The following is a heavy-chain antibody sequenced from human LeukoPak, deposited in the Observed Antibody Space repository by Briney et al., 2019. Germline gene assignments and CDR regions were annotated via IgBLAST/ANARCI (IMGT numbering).Heavy chain of an antibody. CDR3: ARVSFGVHDYGVNRKEDYFDY. CDR1: GGSISSYY. J-gene: IGHJ4*02. Sequence: SETLSLTCTVSGGSISSYYWSWIRQPAGKGLEWIGRIYTSGSTNYNPSLKSRVTISVDTSKNQFSLKLSSVTAADTAVYYCARVSFGVHDYGVNRKEDYFDYWGQGTLVTVSS. CDR2: IYTSGST. D-gene: IGHD4-17*01. V-gene: IGHV4-4*07.